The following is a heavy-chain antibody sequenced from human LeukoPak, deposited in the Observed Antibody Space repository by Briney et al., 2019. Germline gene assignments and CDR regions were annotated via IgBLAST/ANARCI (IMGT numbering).Heavy chain of an antibody. D-gene: IGHD3-22*01. CDR2: IYYSGST. J-gene: IGHJ4*02. V-gene: IGHV4-61*08. CDR1: GGSISSGGYY. CDR3: ARASFTMIAK. Sequence: SETLSLTCTVSGGSISSGGYYWSWIRQPPGKGLEWIGYIYYSGSTNYNPSLKSRVTISVDTSKNQFSLKLSSVTAADTAVYYCARASFTMIAKWGQGTLVTVSS.